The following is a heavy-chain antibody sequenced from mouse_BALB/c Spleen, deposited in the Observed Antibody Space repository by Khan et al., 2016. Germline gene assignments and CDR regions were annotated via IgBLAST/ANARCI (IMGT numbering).Heavy chain of an antibody. J-gene: IGHJ2*01. CDR2: IDPYNDGT. V-gene: IGHV1S136*01. D-gene: IGHD2-2*01. Sequence: EVQLQESGPELVKPGASVKMSCKASGYTFTTYIMHWVKQKPGQGLAWIGYIDPYNDGTKYNEKFKGKATLTSDKSSNSAYMELSSLTSEDSAVYYCARWIRPGHFDYWGQGTALTVSS. CDR1: GYTFTTYI. CDR3: ARWIRPGHFDY.